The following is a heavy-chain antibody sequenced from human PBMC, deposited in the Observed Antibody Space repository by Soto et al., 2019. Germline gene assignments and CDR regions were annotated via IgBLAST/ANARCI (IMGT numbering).Heavy chain of an antibody. CDR2: INAGNGNT. CDR3: ASLYYDFWSGYYPTRDAFDI. Sequence: ASVKVSCKASGYTFTSYAMHWVRQAPGQRLEWMGWINAGNGNTKYSQKFQGRVTITRDTSASTAYMELSSLRSEDTAVYYCASLYYDFWSGYYPTRDAFDIWGQGNPGHRL. CDR1: GYTFTSYA. D-gene: IGHD3-3*01. J-gene: IGHJ3*02. V-gene: IGHV1-3*01.